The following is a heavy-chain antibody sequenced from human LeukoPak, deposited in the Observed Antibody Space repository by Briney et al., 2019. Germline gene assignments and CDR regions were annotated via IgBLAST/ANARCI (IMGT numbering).Heavy chain of an antibody. CDR1: GGSISSSSYY. Sequence: ASETLSLTCTVSGGSISSSSYYWGWIRQPPGKGLEWIGSIYYSGSTYYNPSLKSRVTISVDTSKNQFSLKLSSVTAADTAVYYCARGRVVGATQRQNWFDPWGQGTLVTVSS. CDR2: IYYSGST. CDR3: ARGRVVGATQRQNWFDP. J-gene: IGHJ5*02. V-gene: IGHV4-39*07. D-gene: IGHD1-26*01.